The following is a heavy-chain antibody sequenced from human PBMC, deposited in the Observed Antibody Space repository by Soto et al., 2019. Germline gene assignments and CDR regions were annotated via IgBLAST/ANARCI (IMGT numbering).Heavy chain of an antibody. Sequence: QVQLVQSAAEVQKPGASVKVSCKASGYTFSNYYVHWVRQAPGQGLEWMGIINPSGGTITYAQKFRERVTMTRDTSASTVYMELSSLRSDDTAIYYCAIDGTPVTRTYYHYSGVDVWGQGTTVTVSS. J-gene: IGHJ6*02. CDR1: GYTFSNYY. D-gene: IGHD1-1*01. CDR2: INPSGGTI. V-gene: IGHV1-46*01. CDR3: AIDGTPVTRTYYHYSGVDV.